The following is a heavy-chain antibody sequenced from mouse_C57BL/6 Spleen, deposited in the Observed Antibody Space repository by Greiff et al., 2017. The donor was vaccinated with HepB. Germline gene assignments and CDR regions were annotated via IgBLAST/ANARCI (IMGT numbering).Heavy chain of an antibody. CDR2: ISDGGSYT. CDR3: ARVRPLPYFDV. CDR1: GFTFSSYA. Sequence: EVQVVESGGGLVKPGGSLKLSCAASGFTFSSYAMSWVRQTPEKRLEWVATISDGGSYTYYPDNVKGRFTISRDNAKNNLYLQMSHLKSEDTAMYYCARVRPLPYFDVWGTGTTVTVSS. J-gene: IGHJ1*03. V-gene: IGHV5-4*01. D-gene: IGHD5-1*01.